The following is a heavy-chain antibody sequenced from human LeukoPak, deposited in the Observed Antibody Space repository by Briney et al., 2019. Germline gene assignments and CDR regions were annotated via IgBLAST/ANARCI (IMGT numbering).Heavy chain of an antibody. V-gene: IGHV3-33*08. CDR2: IWYDGSNK. J-gene: IGHJ5*02. CDR3: ARGEESGYDSSGYPS. CDR1: GFTFSSYA. Sequence: GGSLRLSCTASGFTFSSYAMHWVRQAPGKGLEWVAVIWYDGSNKYYADSVKGRFTISRDNSKNTLYLQMNSLRAEDTAVYYCARGEESGYDSSGYPSWGQGTLVTVSS. D-gene: IGHD3-22*01.